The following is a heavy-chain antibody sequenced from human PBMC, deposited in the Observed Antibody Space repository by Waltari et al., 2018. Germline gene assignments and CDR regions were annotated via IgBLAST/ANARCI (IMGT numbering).Heavy chain of an antibody. CDR3: ARGRDGYTVDY. Sequence: VQLVQSGAGVKKPGATVKISCKASGYTFTGSYMHGVRQAPGQGLEWMGRINPNSGGTNYAQKFQGRVTMTRDTSISTAYMELSRLRSDDTAVYYCARGRDGYTVDYWGQGTLVTVSS. CDR1: GYTFTGSY. V-gene: IGHV1-2*06. J-gene: IGHJ4*02. D-gene: IGHD5-12*01. CDR2: INPNSGGT.